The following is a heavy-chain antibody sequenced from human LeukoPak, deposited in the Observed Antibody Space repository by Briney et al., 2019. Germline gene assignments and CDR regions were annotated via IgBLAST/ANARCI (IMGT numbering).Heavy chain of an antibody. Sequence: SCKASGYMFTNYGISWVRQAPGKGLEWVSAISGSGGSTYYADSVKGRFTISRDNSKNTLYLQMNSLRAEDTAVYYCAKLDITITFMDVWGKGTTVTVSS. J-gene: IGHJ6*03. CDR1: GYMFTNYG. V-gene: IGHV3-23*01. CDR2: ISGSGGST. CDR3: AKLDITITFMDV. D-gene: IGHD3-3*01.